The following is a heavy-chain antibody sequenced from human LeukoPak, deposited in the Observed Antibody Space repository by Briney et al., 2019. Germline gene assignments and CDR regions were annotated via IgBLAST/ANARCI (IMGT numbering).Heavy chain of an antibody. J-gene: IGHJ6*03. D-gene: IGHD2-15*01. V-gene: IGHV7-4-1*02. Sequence: ALVTVSFKASGYTFPNYAMNWVRQAPGQGVEGMGWINTNTGNPTYAQGFTGRFVFSLDTSVSTAYLQISSLKAEDTAVYYCAREGYCSGGSCPNAYYYYYYMDVWGKGTTVTVSS. CDR3: AREGYCSGGSCPNAYYYYYYMDV. CDR2: INTNTGNP. CDR1: GYTFPNYA.